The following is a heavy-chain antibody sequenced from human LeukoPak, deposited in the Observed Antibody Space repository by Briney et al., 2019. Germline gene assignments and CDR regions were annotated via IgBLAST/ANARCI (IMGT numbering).Heavy chain of an antibody. V-gene: IGHV3-21*01. J-gene: IGHJ4*02. CDR1: GFTFSSYS. D-gene: IGHD3-10*01. Sequence: PGGSLRLSCAASGFTFSSYSMNWVRQAPGKGLEWVSSISSSSSYIYYADSVKGRFTISRDNAKNSLYLQMNSLRAEDTAVYYCARGAYGSGSYYKPVVYFDYWGQETLVTVSS. CDR3: ARGAYGSGSYYKPVVYFDY. CDR2: ISSSSSYI.